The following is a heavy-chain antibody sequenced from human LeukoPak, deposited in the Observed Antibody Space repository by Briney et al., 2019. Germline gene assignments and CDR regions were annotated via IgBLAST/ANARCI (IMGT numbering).Heavy chain of an antibody. J-gene: IGHJ4*02. CDR3: ARDEWELFYARTIDY. Sequence: GGSLRLSCAASGFTFSSYAMSWVRQAPGKGLEWVSAMIGSGRSAYYADSVKGRFTISRDNSKNTLYLQMNSLRAEDTAVYYCARDEWELFYARTIDYWGQGTLVTVSS. V-gene: IGHV3-23*01. CDR1: GFTFSSYA. CDR2: MIGSGRSA. D-gene: IGHD1-26*01.